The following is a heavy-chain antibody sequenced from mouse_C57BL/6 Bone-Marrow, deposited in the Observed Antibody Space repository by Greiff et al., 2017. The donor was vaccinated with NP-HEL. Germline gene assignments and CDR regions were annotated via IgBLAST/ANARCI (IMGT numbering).Heavy chain of an antibody. CDR1: GFSFNTYA. Sequence: EVQLVESGGGLVQPKGSLKLSCAASGFSFNTYAMNWVRQAPGKGLEWVARIRSKSNNYATYYADSEKDRFTISRDDSESMLYLQMNNLKTEDTAMYYCVRIYYGYFDVWGTGTTVTVSS. D-gene: IGHD1-1*01. J-gene: IGHJ1*03. CDR2: IRSKSNNYAT. CDR3: VRIYYGYFDV. V-gene: IGHV10-1*01.